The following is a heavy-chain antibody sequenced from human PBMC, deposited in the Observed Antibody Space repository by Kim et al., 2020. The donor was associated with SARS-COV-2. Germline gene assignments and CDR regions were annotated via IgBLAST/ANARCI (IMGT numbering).Heavy chain of an antibody. Sequence: GGSLRLSCAASGFTFSSYAMSWVRLAPGKGLEWVSAISGSGGSTYYADSVKGRFTISRDNSKNTLYLQMNSLRAEDTAVYYCAKVFGLELLWFGELNGNFDYWGQGTLVTVSS. CDR3: AKVFGLELLWFGELNGNFDY. CDR2: ISGSGGST. J-gene: IGHJ4*02. D-gene: IGHD3-10*01. V-gene: IGHV3-23*01. CDR1: GFTFSSYA.